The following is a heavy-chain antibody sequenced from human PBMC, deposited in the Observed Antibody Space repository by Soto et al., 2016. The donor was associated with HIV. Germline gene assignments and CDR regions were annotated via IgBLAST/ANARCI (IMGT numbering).Heavy chain of an antibody. D-gene: IGHD2-8*02. Sequence: QVQLQQWGAGLLKPSETLSLTCAVYGGSFSNYYWSWTRQPPGKGLEWIGEINDSGSSNYNPSLRSRVTMLVDTSKNQFSLKLSSVTAADTAVYYCARSRRHCNTVACAGGRSDFWGQGMWSPSTQ. V-gene: IGHV4-34*01. CDR3: ARSRRHCNTVACAGGRSDF. CDR1: GGSFSNYY. J-gene: IGHJ4*02. CDR2: INDSGSS.